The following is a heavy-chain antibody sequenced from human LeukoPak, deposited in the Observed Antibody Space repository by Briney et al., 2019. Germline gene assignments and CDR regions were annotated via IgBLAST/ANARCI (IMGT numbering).Heavy chain of an antibody. V-gene: IGHV5-51*01. D-gene: IGHD6-19*01. J-gene: IGHJ2*01. CDR1: GYTFTNYW. CDR3: ARHRPVSSGKWYLVL. CDR2: IYPDDSDS. Sequence: GESLKISCTSSGYTFTNYWIGWVRQMPGKGLEWMGIIYPDDSDSRYSPSFQGQVTVSVDKFINTAYLQLSSLKASDTAMYYCARHRPVSSGKWYLVLWGRGTLVTVSS.